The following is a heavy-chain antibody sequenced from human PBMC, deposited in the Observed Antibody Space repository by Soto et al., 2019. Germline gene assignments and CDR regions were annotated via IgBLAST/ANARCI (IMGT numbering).Heavy chain of an antibody. CDR3: AREGFSGSYLPS. J-gene: IGHJ5*02. V-gene: IGHV1-69*18. CDR2: IVPMSGTT. CDR1: GGTLSSSV. Sequence: QVQLVQSGAEVKKPGSSVRVPCKASGGTLSSSVISWVRQAPGQGLEWMGSIVPMSGTTKYAQRFQGRVTITADESTNTAYMELSSLRSEDSAVDYCAREGFSGSYLPSWGQGTLVTVSS. D-gene: IGHD1-26*01.